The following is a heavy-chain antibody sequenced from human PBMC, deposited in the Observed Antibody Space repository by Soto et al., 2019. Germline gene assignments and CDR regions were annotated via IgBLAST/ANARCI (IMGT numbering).Heavy chain of an antibody. J-gene: IGHJ6*02. D-gene: IGHD6-19*01. CDR1: GASVSSSDFY. CDR3: ARHKPNTSGWYYYGMDV. CDR2: VYYSGNT. V-gene: IGHV4-39*01. Sequence: QLQLQESGPGLVKPSETLSLTCTVSGASVSSSDFYWGWIRQPPGKGLEWVGSVYYSGNTYYNPSLKSRVTLSVDTSKNQFSLKLSSATAADTAVYYCARHKPNTSGWYYYGMDVGGHGTTVTVSS.